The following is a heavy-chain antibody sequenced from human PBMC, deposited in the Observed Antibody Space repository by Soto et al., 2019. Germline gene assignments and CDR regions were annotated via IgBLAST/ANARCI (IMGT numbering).Heavy chain of an antibody. CDR2: IYRGGST. J-gene: IGHJ4*02. CDR3: ARGPGGFGDFSLDY. V-gene: IGHV4-4*07. Sequence: QVQLQESGPGLVKPSETLSLTCTVSGGSINSYYWSWIRQPAGKGLEWIGRIYRGGSTNYNPSLKSRVNMSVDTSKNQFSLKVTYVAAADTAVYYCARGPGGFGDFSLDYWGQGTLVTVAP. D-gene: IGHD3-10*01. CDR1: GGSINSYY.